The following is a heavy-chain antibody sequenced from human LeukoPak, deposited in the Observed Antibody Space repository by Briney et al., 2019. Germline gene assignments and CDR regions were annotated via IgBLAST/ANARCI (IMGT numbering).Heavy chain of an antibody. J-gene: IGHJ2*01. CDR1: GFTFSSYA. CDR2: ISVSGGST. Sequence: PGGSLRLSCAASGFTFSSYAMSWVRQAPGKGLEWVSGISVSGGSTYYADSVKGRFTISRDNSENTLYLQMNSLKAEDTAVYYCTKDALTTTLGYFALWGRGTLVTVSS. V-gene: IGHV3-23*01. D-gene: IGHD3-22*01. CDR3: TKDALTTTLGYFAL.